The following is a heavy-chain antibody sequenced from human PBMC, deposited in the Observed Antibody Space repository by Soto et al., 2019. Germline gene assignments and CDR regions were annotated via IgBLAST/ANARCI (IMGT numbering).Heavy chain of an antibody. CDR2: ISSTTNYI. J-gene: IGHJ4*02. V-gene: IGHV3-21*04. Sequence: AWGSLRLSCAASGFTFTRYSMNWVRQAPGKGLEWVSSISSTTNYIYYGDSMKLRFTISRDNAKNSLYLQMNSLRAEDTAGYSSAGAYADITSNFDSWGQGTLVTVSS. CDR3: AGAYADITSNFDS. CDR1: GFTFTRYS.